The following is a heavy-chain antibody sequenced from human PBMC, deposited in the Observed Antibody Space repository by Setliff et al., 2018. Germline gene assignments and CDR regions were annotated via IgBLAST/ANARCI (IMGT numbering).Heavy chain of an antibody. CDR1: GGSISTYY. J-gene: IGHJ4*02. V-gene: IGHV4-4*07. CDR2: VSSSGST. Sequence: SETLSLTCTVSGGSISTYYWSWIRQSAGKGPEWIGRVSSSGSTNYNLSIKSRVTMSLDTSNNQVSLKLTSVTAADTAVYYCARSATLEWFIIDYWGQGTLVTVSS. CDR3: ARSATLEWFIIDY. D-gene: IGHD3-3*01.